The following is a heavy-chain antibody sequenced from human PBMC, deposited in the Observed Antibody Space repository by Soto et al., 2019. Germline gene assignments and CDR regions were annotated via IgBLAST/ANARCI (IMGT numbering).Heavy chain of an antibody. J-gene: IGHJ2*01. D-gene: IGHD2-2*01. CDR2: IKGDGSEK. Sequence: EVQLVESGGGLVQPGGSLRLSCAASGYTFSSYWMSWVRQAPGKGLEWVANIKGDGSEKYYVESVKGRFTIARDNAKKSLYLHVHSLGPEDPAVYYCARRGYCGTTSCYAGAWYFDLWGRGTLVMVSS. CDR3: ARRGYCGTTSCYAGAWYFDL. V-gene: IGHV3-7*01. CDR1: GYTFSSYW.